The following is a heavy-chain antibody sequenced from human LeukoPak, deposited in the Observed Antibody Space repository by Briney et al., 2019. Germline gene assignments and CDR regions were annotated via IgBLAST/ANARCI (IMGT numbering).Heavy chain of an antibody. CDR2: ISSSSSYI. V-gene: IGHV3-21*01. CDR3: ARVGDTGGC. Sequence: KPGGSLRLSCAVSGFTFSSYSMNWVRQAPGKGLEWVSSISSSSSYIYYADSVKGRLTISRDNAKNSLYLQMNSLRAEDTAVYYCARVGDTGGCWGQGTLVTVSS. CDR1: GFTFSSYS. J-gene: IGHJ4*02. D-gene: IGHD2-21*01.